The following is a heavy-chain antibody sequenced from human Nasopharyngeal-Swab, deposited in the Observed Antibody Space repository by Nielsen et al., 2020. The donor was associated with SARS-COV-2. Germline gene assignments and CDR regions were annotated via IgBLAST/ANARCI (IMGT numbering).Heavy chain of an antibody. CDR1: GGSISSYY. CDR2: IYYSGST. D-gene: IGHD6-13*01. Sequence: SETLSLTCPVSGGSISSYYWGWIRQPPGKGLEWIGRIYYSGSTYYNPSLKSRVTISVDTSKNQFSLKLSSVTAADTAVYYCARQSAGMWFDPWGQGTLVTVSS. V-gene: IGHV4-39*01. CDR3: ARQSAGMWFDP. J-gene: IGHJ5*02.